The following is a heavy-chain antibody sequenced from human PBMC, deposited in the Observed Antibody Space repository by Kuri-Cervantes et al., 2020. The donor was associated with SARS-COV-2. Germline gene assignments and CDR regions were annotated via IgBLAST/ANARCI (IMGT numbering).Heavy chain of an antibody. V-gene: IGHV3-30-3*01. CDR3: AKVYLKKNSSSWYWYFDL. CDR2: ISYDGSNK. Sequence: GESLKISCAASGFTFSSYAMHWVRQAPGKGLEWVAVISYDGSNKYYADSVKGRFTISRDNSKNTLYLQMNSLRAEDTAVYYCAKVYLKKNSSSWYWYFDLWGRGTLVTVSS. CDR1: GFTFSSYA. D-gene: IGHD6-13*01. J-gene: IGHJ2*01.